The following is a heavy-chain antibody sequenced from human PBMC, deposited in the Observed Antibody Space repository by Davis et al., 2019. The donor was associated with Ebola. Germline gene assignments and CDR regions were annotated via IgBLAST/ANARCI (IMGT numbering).Heavy chain of an antibody. CDR1: GFTFSSYW. J-gene: IGHJ6*02. CDR2: INSDGSST. CDR3: AREVAATHYYYYYGMDV. Sequence: GESLKISCAASGFTFSSYWMHWVRQAPGKGLVWVSRINSDGSSTSYADSVKGRFTISRDNAKNTLYLQMNSLRAEDTAVYYCAREVAATHYYYYYGMDVWGQGTTVTVSS. D-gene: IGHD2-15*01. V-gene: IGHV3-74*01.